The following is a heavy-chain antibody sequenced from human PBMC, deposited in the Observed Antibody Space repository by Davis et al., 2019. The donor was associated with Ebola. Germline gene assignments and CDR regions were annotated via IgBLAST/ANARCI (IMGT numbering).Heavy chain of an antibody. V-gene: IGHV3-11*01. CDR3: ARGTWRYGLDV. CDR2: ISFSGGTT. D-gene: IGHD1-1*01. Sequence: PGGSLRLSCAASGFTFSDEYMHWIRQAPGKGLSWVSYISFSGGTTYNLDSVKGRFTISRDNANNSLFLEMNGLRVEDTAVYYCARGTWRYGLDVWGQGTTVTVFS. CDR1: GFTFSDEY. J-gene: IGHJ6*02.